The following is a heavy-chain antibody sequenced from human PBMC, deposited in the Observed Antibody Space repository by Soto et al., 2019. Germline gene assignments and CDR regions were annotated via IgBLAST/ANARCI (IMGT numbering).Heavy chain of an antibody. D-gene: IGHD2-8*01. V-gene: IGHV2-5*02. Sequence: QITLKESGPTLVKPTQTLTLTCTLSGFSLSTNGMGVGWIRQPPGKALEWLAMIYWDDDKWYSPSLQSRLTINKDTSKNQVVLTMTNMGPVDTATYYCARDTSMDPYYFDYWGQGTLVTVSS. CDR2: IYWDDDK. CDR1: GFSLSTNGMG. CDR3: ARDTSMDPYYFDY. J-gene: IGHJ4*02.